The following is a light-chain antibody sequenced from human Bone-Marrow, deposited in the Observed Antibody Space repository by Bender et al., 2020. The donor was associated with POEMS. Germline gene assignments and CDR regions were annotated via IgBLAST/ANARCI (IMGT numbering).Light chain of an antibody. J-gene: IGLJ3*02. CDR1: VLAKQY. Sequence: SYGLTQPPSVSVSPGQTARITCSGDVLAKQYASWFQQKPGQAPVMVIYKDNERPSGIPERFSGSGSGTTVTLTISGLQAEDEADYYCQSADSSDSFWVFGGGTKLTVL. CDR2: KDN. CDR3: QSADSSDSFWV. V-gene: IGLV3-25*03.